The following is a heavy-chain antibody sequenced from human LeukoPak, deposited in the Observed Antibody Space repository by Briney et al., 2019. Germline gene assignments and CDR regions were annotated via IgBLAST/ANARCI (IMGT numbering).Heavy chain of an antibody. CDR1: GGSFSGYY. CDR2: INHSGST. V-gene: IGHV4-34*01. D-gene: IGHD3-22*01. Sequence: SETLSLTCAVYGGSFSGYYWSWIRQPPGKGLEWIGEINHSGSTNYNPSLKSRVTISVDTSKNQFSLKLSSVTAADTAVYYCARHGRTSYYYDSSGYPVFQHWGQGTLVTVSS. CDR3: ARHGRTSYYYDSSGYPVFQH. J-gene: IGHJ1*01.